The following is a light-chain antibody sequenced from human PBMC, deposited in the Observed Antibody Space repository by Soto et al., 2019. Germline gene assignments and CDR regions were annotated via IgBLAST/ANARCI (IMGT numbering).Light chain of an antibody. CDR2: AVT. CDR3: SSYAGWVNWV. J-gene: IGLJ3*02. Sequence: QSALTQPPSASGSPGQSVTISCTGTRSDVGSYNYVSWYQQYPGKAPKLIIYAVTERPSGVPDRFSGSKSGNTASLTVSGLQTEDEADYYCSSYAGWVNWVFGGGTKLTV. CDR1: RSDVGSYNY. V-gene: IGLV2-8*01.